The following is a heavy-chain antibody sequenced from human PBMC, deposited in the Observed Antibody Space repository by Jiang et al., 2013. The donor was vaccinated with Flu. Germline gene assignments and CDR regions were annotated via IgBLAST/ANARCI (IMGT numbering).Heavy chain of an antibody. V-gene: IGHV4-39*01. Sequence: GPGRGEGLRRPCPSPALSLVAPSAVVVTTGAGSASPQGKGLEWIGSIYYSGSTYYNPSLKSRVTISVDTSKNQFSLKLSSVTAADTAVYYCARHRVSGTYTFDYWGQGTLVTVSS. CDR3: ARHRVSGTYTFDY. D-gene: IGHD1-26*01. J-gene: IGHJ4*02. CDR2: IYYSGST. CDR1: VAPSAVVVTT.